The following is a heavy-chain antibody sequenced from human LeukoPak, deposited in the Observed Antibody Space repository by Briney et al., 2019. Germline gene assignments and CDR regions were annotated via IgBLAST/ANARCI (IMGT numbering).Heavy chain of an antibody. V-gene: IGHV1-69*01. J-gene: IGHJ5*02. CDR2: IIPIFGTA. CDR3: ARGFLEWLLYRNWFDP. D-gene: IGHD3-3*01. Sequence: GSSVKVSCKASGGTFSSYAISWVRQAPGQGLEWMGGIIPIFGTANYAQKFQGRVTITADESTSTANMELSSLRSEDTAVYYCARGFLEWLLYRNWFDPWGQGTLVTVSS. CDR1: GGTFSSYA.